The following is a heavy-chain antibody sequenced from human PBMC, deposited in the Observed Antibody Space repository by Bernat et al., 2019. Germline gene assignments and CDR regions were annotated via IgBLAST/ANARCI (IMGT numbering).Heavy chain of an antibody. CDR1: GFTFSSYA. CDR2: ITESGGNT. D-gene: IGHD6-13*01. V-gene: IGHV3-23*01. CDR3: AKRYGTSWYVEQ. Sequence: EVQLSESGGGLVQPGGSLRLSCAASGFTFSSYAMSWARQAPGKGLEWVAGITESGGNTYYADSVKGRFTISRDNSKNTLYLQINSLRAEDTAVYYCAKRYGTSWYVEQWGQGTLVTVSS. J-gene: IGHJ1*01.